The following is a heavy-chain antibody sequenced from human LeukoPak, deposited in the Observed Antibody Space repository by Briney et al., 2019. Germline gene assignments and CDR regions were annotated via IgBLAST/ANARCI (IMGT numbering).Heavy chain of an antibody. J-gene: IGHJ6*03. CDR1: GFTFSSYG. D-gene: IGHD2-15*01. CDR2: IRHDESNK. CDR3: ANQMVERQQDYYMDV. V-gene: IGHV3-30*02. Sequence: GGSLILACVASGFTFSSYGMHWVRQAPGKGLEWVAFIRHDESNKFYADSVKGRFTISRDNSKNTLYLQMSSLRAEDTALYYCANQMVERQQDYYMDVWGKGTSVTVSS.